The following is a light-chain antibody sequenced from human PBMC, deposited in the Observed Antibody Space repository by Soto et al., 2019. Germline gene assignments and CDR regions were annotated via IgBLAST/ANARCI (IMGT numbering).Light chain of an antibody. J-gene: IGLJ2*01. CDR3: VLYRGSGISI. CDR1: SGSVSTSYY. CDR2: DTN. V-gene: IGLV8-61*01. Sequence: QTVVTQEPSFSVSPGGTVTLTCGLSSGSVSTSYYPSWYQQTPGQAPRTLIYDTNTRSSGVPDRFSGSILGNKAALTITGAHAADESDYYCVLYRGSGISIFGGGTKLTVL.